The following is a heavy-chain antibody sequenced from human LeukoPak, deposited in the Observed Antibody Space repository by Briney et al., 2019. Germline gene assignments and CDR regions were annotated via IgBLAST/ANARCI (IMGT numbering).Heavy chain of an antibody. CDR1: GYTFTNYA. V-gene: IGHV1-3*01. CDR3: ARERWHCRVNCFSVYYYALDV. Sequence: ASVKVSCKGSGYTFTNYAVHWVRQAPGQRLEWLGWINPGNGDTKYSQNFQGRVTVTSDTSAATAYVELNSLTSEDTAVYYCARERWHCRVNCFSVYYYALDVWGQGTTVTVSS. D-gene: IGHD2-15*01. CDR2: INPGNGDT. J-gene: IGHJ6*02.